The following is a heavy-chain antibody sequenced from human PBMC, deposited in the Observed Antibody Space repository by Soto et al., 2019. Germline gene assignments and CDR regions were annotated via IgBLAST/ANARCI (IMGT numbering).Heavy chain of an antibody. D-gene: IGHD5-12*01. Sequence: HPGGSLRLSCAVSGFTFTNYALSWVRQAPGKGLECVSSISGDGKTAYYTASVTGRFTISRDNSKNTLSLQMNSLRVEDTAVYYSARSGPYYSDYWGRGTLVTVSS. V-gene: IGHV3-23*01. CDR1: GFTFTNYA. CDR3: ARSGPYYSDY. CDR2: ISGDGKTA. J-gene: IGHJ4*02.